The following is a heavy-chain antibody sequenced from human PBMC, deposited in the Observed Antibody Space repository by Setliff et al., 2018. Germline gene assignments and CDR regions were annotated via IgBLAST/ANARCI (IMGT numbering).Heavy chain of an antibody. D-gene: IGHD4-17*01. V-gene: IGHV3-43*01. CDR2: ISWDGISA. CDR1: GFTFDDHT. Sequence: PGGSLRLSCEASGFTFDDHTMHWVRQAPGRGLEWISIISWDGISAEYAASVRGRFAIARDNSKNILYLQMNSLRRDDTALYFCARAIGDYVMDSWGQGTRVTVSS. CDR3: ARAIGDYVMDS. J-gene: IGHJ4*02.